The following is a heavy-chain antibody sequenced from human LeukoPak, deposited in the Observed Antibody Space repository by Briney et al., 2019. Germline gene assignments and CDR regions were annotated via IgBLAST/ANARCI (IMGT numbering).Heavy chain of an antibody. V-gene: IGHV3-74*03. D-gene: IGHD2-2*01. CDR2: IDTDGSGT. Sequence: PGGSLRLSCAASGFTFSNYWMHWVRQGPGKGLVWVSRIDTDGSGTTYADSVKGRFTISRDNTKNTLYLQMNSLRAEDTAVYYCARDYCSGTSCYFDYWGQGILVTVSS. CDR3: ARDYCSGTSCYFDY. J-gene: IGHJ4*02. CDR1: GFTFSNYW.